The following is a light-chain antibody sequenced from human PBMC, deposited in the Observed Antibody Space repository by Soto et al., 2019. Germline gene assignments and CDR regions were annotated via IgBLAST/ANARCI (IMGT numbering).Light chain of an antibody. CDR1: LGIDTS. J-gene: IGKJ5*01. Sequence: QMAQARSSLSASVGGRVTLTCRASLGIDTSLAWYQQKPAKAPKLLIYAASTLQSGVPSRFSGSGSGTDFTLTIGSLQTADFSTYDCQQSYRTPPHTFSQGTRLEI. CDR3: QQSYRTPPHT. V-gene: IGKV1-39*01. CDR2: AAS.